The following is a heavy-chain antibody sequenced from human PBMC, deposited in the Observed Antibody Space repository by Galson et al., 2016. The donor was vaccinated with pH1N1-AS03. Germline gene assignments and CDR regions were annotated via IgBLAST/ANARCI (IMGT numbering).Heavy chain of an antibody. CDR3: AAGDYVAASFDN. Sequence: SLRLSCAASGLIFSNSAMHWVRQAPGKGLEWVAVMSYDGGNEYYADAVKGRFTISRDHSRNTLYLQMNSLRVEDTAECYCAAGDYVAASFDNWGQGTLVTVSS. V-gene: IGHV3-30-3*01. D-gene: IGHD3-16*01. CDR2: MSYDGGNE. J-gene: IGHJ4*02. CDR1: GLIFSNSA.